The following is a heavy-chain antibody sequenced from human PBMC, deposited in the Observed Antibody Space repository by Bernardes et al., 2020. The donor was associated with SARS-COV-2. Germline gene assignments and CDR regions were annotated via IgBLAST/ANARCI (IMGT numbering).Heavy chain of an antibody. V-gene: IGHV3-11*03. CDR2: ISSSSTYT. CDR1: GFTFSDYY. Sequence: GGSLRLSCAASGFTFSDYYMSWIRQAPGKGLEGIAYISSSSTYTNYADSVKGRFTVSRDNANNSLYLQMNGLRAEDTAVYYCSRSSRTYDFRSGLHYYYMDVWGKGTTVTVSS. CDR3: SRSSRTYDFRSGLHYYYMDV. J-gene: IGHJ6*03. D-gene: IGHD3-3*01.